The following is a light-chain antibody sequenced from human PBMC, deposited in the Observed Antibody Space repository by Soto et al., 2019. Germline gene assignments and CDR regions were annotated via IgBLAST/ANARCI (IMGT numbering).Light chain of an antibody. CDR2: DAS. J-gene: IGKJ2*01. V-gene: IGKV3-11*01. CDR1: QSVDSS. Sequence: EVVLTQSPATLSLSPGERATLSCRASQSVDSSLAWYQQKVGQAPRLLIYDASNRATGIPGRFSGCGSGTDFTLTISSLEPEDSAVYYCQQRGAFGQGTKVEI. CDR3: QQRGA.